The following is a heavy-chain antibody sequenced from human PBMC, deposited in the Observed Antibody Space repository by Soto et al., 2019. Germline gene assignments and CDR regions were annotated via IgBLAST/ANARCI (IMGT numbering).Heavy chain of an antibody. CDR3: ARDRPRSGWYFDL. V-gene: IGHV3-48*01. CDR1: GFTFSSYS. Sequence: EVQLVESGGGLVQPGGSLRLSCAASGFTFSSYSMNWVRQAPGKGLEWVSYISSSSSTIYYADSVKGRFTISRDNAKNSLYLQMNSLRAEDTAVYYCARDRPRSGWYFDLWGRGTLVTVSS. D-gene: IGHD2-15*01. J-gene: IGHJ2*01. CDR2: ISSSSSTI.